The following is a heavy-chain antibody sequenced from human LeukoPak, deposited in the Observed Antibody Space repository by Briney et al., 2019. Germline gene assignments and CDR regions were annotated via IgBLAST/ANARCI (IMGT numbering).Heavy chain of an antibody. V-gene: IGHV3-21*01. J-gene: IGHJ6*03. D-gene: IGHD3-3*01. CDR2: ISGSSSYI. Sequence: GGSLRLSCAASGFTFSTYSMNWVRQAPGKGLEWVSSISGSSSYIYYADSVKGRFTISRDSAQNSLYLQMNSLRAEDTAVYYCARRVTIFGVDRAYYYMDVWGKGTTVTVSS. CDR1: GFTFSTYS. CDR3: ARRVTIFGVDRAYYYMDV.